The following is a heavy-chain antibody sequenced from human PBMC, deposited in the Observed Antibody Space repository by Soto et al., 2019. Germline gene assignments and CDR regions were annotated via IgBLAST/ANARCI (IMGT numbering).Heavy chain of an antibody. CDR3: ARVWWELLRWFDP. Sequence: PSETLSLTCAVSGGSISSSNWWSWVRQPPGKGLEWIGEIYHSGSTNYNPSLKSRVTISVDKSKNQFSLKLSSVTAADTAVYYCARVWWELLRWFDPWGQGTLVTVSS. CDR2: IYHSGST. V-gene: IGHV4-4*02. CDR1: GGSISSSNW. J-gene: IGHJ5*02. D-gene: IGHD1-26*01.